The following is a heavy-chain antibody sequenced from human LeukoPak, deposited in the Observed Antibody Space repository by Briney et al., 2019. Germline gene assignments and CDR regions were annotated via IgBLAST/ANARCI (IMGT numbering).Heavy chain of an antibody. CDR1: GFTFSSYS. CDR3: ARDHSYGGNSEDY. D-gene: IGHD4-23*01. V-gene: IGHV3-48*04. CDR2: ISSSSSTI. Sequence: GGSLRLSCAASGFTFSSYSMNWVRQAPGKGLEWVSYISSSSSTIYYADSVKARFTISRDNANNSLYLQMNSLRAEDTAVYYCARDHSYGGNSEDYWGQGTLVTVSS. J-gene: IGHJ4*02.